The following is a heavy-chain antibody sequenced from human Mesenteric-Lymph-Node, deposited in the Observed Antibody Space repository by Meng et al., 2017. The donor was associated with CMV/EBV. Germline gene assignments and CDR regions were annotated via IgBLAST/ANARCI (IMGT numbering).Heavy chain of an antibody. J-gene: IGHJ5*02. CDR2: IYYSGST. D-gene: IGHD2-15*01. Sequence: GSLRLSCTVSGGSVSSGSYYWSWIRQPPGKGLEWIGYIYYSGSTNYNPSLKSRVTMSIDTSKNQFSLNLNSVTAADTAMYYCARDSGPTWGWFDPWGQGTLVTVSS. V-gene: IGHV4-61*01. CDR3: ARDSGPTWGWFDP. CDR1: GGSVSSGSYY.